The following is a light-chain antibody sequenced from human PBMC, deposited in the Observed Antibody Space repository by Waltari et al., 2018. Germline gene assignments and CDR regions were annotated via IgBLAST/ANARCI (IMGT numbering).Light chain of an antibody. CDR2: GVS. J-gene: IGKJ1*01. CDR3: QQYDTSSWT. CDR1: QSVTSTY. Sequence: EFVLTQSPGTLSLSPGDSATLSCRASQSVTSTYLAWYQQKPGQAPKLLIYGVSKRATGTPDMFTASGSGTDFTLSISRLEPEDFAVYFCQQYDTSSWTFGQGTKVEVK. V-gene: IGKV3-20*01.